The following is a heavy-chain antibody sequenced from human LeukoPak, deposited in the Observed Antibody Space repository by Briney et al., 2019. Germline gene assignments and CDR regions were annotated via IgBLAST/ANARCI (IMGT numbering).Heavy chain of an antibody. J-gene: IGHJ4*02. D-gene: IGHD1-26*01. CDR1: GGSISSGGYY. CDR3: ARGQEKGGGSYGY. CDR2: IYHSGST. Sequence: SETLSLTCTVSGGSISSGGYYWSWIRQPPGKGLEWIGYIYHSGSTYYNPSLKSRVTISVDTSKNQFSLKLSSVTAADTAVYYCARGQEKGGGSYGYWGQGTLVTVSS. V-gene: IGHV4-30-2*01.